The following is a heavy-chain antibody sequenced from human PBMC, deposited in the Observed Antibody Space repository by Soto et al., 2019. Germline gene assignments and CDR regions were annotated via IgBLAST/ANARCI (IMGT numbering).Heavy chain of an antibody. Sequence: QVQLVQSGAEVKKPGSSVKVSCKASGGTFSSYAISWVRQAPGQGLEWMGGLIPIFGTANYAQKFQGRVTITADESTRTAYMELSSLRSEDTAVYYCARGAHCTNGVCLYPHYYYYGMDVWGQGTTVTVSS. V-gene: IGHV1-69*01. CDR1: GGTFSSYA. J-gene: IGHJ6*02. D-gene: IGHD2-8*01. CDR2: LIPIFGTA. CDR3: ARGAHCTNGVCLYPHYYYYGMDV.